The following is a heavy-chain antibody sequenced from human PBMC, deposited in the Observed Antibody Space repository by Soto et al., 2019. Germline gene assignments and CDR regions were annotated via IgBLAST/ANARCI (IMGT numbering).Heavy chain of an antibody. CDR2: IYYSGST. CDR1: GGSISSSSYY. CDR3: ARHEVGATTFDY. D-gene: IGHD1-26*01. Sequence: QLQLQESGPGLVKPSETLSLTCTVSGGSISSSSYYWGWIRQPPGKGLEWIGSIYYSGSTYYNPSLKSRVTISVDTSKNQFSLKLSSVTAADTAVYYCARHEVGATTFDYWGQGTLVTVSS. V-gene: IGHV4-39*01. J-gene: IGHJ4*02.